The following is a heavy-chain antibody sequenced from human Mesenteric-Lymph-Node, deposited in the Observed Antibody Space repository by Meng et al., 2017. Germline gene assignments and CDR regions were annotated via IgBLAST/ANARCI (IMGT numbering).Heavy chain of an antibody. CDR1: GFTFSSYA. CDR3: VKDHDGERYDYGEERLNS. D-gene: IGHD4-17*01. J-gene: IGHJ4*02. V-gene: IGHV3-23*01. CDR2: ISGSGGST. Sequence: GESLKISGAASGFTFSSYAMSWVRQAPGKGLEWVSAISGSGGSTYYADSVKGRFTISRDNSKNTVYVQMNSLRGEDTAVYYCVKDHDGERYDYGEERLNSWGQGTLVTVSS.